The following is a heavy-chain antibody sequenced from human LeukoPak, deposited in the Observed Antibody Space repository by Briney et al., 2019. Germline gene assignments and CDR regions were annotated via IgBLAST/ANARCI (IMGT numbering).Heavy chain of an antibody. CDR3: AIFREYYYDSSGYGFGAFDI. J-gene: IGHJ3*02. D-gene: IGHD3-22*01. CDR1: GYTLTSYG. Sequence: ASVKVSCKASGYTLTSYGISWVRQAPGQGLEWMGWISAYNGNTNYAQKLQGRVTMTTDTSTSTAYMELRSLRSDDTAVYYCAIFREYYYDSSGYGFGAFDIWGQGTMVTVSS. CDR2: ISAYNGNT. V-gene: IGHV1-18*01.